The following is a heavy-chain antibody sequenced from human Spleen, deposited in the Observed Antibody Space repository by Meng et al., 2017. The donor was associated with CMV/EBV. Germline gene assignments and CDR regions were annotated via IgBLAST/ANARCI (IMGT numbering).Heavy chain of an antibody. V-gene: IGHV3-74*01. CDR3: ASGVRRGRFDP. D-gene: IGHD1-1*01. CDR1: GFTFSSYW. J-gene: IGHJ5*02. CDR2: INSDGSST. Sequence: SCAASGFTFSSYWMHWVRQAPGKGLVWVSRINSDGSSTNYADSVKGRFTISRDNAKNTLYLQMNSLRAEDTAVYYCASGVRRGRFDPWGQGTLVTVSS.